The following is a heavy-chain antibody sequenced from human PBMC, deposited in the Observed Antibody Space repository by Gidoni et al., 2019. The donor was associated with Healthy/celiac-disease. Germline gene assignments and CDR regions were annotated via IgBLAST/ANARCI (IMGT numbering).Heavy chain of an antibody. Sequence: EVQLVESGGGLVQPGGSLRLSCAASGFTFSSYSMNWVRQAPGKGLEWVSYISSSSSTIYYADSVKGRFTISRDNAKNSLYLQMNSLRDEDTAVYYCASSIAARPDYYGMDVWGQGTTVTVSS. CDR3: ASSIAARPDYYGMDV. V-gene: IGHV3-48*02. J-gene: IGHJ6*02. CDR2: ISSSSSTI. D-gene: IGHD6-6*01. CDR1: GFTFSSYS.